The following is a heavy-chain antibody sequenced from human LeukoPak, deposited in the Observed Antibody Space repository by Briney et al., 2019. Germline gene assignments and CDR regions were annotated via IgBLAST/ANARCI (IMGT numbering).Heavy chain of an antibody. CDR2: IYYSGNT. Sequence: SETLSLTCTVSGGSINHHYWSWIRQPPGKGLEWIVYIYYSGNTNYNPSLKSRVTISVDTSKKQFSLKLSSVTAADTAVYYCARSVSGYQHFDYWGQGTLVTVSS. CDR1: GGSINHHY. CDR3: ARSVSGYQHFDY. J-gene: IGHJ4*02. V-gene: IGHV4-59*11. D-gene: IGHD2-2*01.